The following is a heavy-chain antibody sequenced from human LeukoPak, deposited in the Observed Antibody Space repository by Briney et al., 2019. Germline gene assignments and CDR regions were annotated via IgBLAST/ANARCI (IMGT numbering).Heavy chain of an antibody. CDR2: SRNKANSYTT. Sequence: GGSLRLSCTVSGFTFSDHYMDWVRQVPGRGLEWLARSRNKANSYTTEYAASVEGRFTISRDDSKNSLYLQMNSLKIEDTAVYYCVRGYRGFDIWGQGTMVTVSS. V-gene: IGHV3-72*01. CDR1: GFTFSDHY. D-gene: IGHD1-14*01. CDR3: VRGYRGFDI. J-gene: IGHJ3*02.